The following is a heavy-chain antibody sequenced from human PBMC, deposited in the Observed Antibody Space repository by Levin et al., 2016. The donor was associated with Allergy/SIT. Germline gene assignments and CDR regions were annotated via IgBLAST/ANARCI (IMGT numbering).Heavy chain of an antibody. Sequence: SETLSLTCTVSGGSISSYYWSWIRQPPGKGLEWIGYIYYSGSTNYNPSLKSRVTISVDTSKNQFSLKLSSVTAADTAVYYCARGGDYLVDYYYYGMDVWGQGTTVTVSS. J-gene: IGHJ6*02. CDR1: GGSISSYY. D-gene: IGHD4-17*01. CDR3: ARGGDYLVDYYYYGMDV. V-gene: IGHV4-59*01. CDR2: IYYSGST.